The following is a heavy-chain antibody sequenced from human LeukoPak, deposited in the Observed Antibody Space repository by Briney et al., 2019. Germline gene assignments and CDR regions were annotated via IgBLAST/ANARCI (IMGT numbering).Heavy chain of an antibody. CDR2: IYYSGST. D-gene: IGHD1-26*01. Sequence: NPSETLSLTCTVSGGSISSYYWSWIRQPPGKGLEWIGYIYYSGSTNYNPSLKSRVTISVDTSKNQFSLKLSSVTAADTAVYYCARAMYSGSYYYYYGMDVWGQGTTVTVSS. CDR3: ARAMYSGSYYYYYGMDV. V-gene: IGHV4-59*01. CDR1: GGSISSYY. J-gene: IGHJ6*02.